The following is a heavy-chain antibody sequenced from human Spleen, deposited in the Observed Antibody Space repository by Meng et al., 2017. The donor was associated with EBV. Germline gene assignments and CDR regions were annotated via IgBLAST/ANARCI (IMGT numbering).Heavy chain of an antibody. Sequence: QVQLVQSGAEVKKXXXXXKXXCKASGYTFTGYYMHWVRQAPGQGLEWMGRINPNSGGTNYALKFQGRVTMTGDTSISTAYMELSRLRSDDTGVYYCARDVGAQGLFDYWGQGTLVTVSS. J-gene: IGHJ4*02. CDR1: GYTFTGYY. CDR2: INPNSGGT. CDR3: ARDVGAQGLFDY. V-gene: IGHV1-2*05. D-gene: IGHD1-26*01.